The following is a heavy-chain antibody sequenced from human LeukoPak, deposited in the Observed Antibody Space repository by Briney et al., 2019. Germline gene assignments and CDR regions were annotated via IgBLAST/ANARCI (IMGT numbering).Heavy chain of an antibody. CDR1: GFTFSSYA. Sequence: GGSLRLSCAASGFTFSSYAMSWVRQAPGKGLEWVAVIWYDGSNKYYADSVKGRFTISRDNSKNTLYLQMNSLRAEDTAVYYCARGPHLPRIAVAGPFDYWGQGTLVTVSS. D-gene: IGHD6-19*01. CDR3: ARGPHLPRIAVAGPFDY. J-gene: IGHJ4*02. V-gene: IGHV3-33*08. CDR2: IWYDGSNK.